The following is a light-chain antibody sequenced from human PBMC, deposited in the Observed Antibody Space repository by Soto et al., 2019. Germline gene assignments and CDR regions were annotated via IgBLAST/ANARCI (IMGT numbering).Light chain of an antibody. CDR3: QQYNHRPFT. Sequence: EIVMTQSPATLSVSPGERATLSCRASQSVSSNLAWYQQKPGQAPRLLIYGASTRATGIPARFSGSGSGTELTLAISRLRSEYCAAYCCQQYNHRPFTLRPGPKVDI. J-gene: IGKJ3*01. CDR2: GAS. CDR1: QSVSSN. V-gene: IGKV3-15*01.